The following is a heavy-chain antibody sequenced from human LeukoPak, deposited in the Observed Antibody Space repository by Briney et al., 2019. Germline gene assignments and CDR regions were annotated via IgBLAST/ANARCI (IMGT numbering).Heavy chain of an antibody. CDR3: AGSIAVAGTIDY. CDR2: IWYDGSNK. Sequence: GGSLRLSCAASGFTFSSHGMHWVRQAPGKGLEWVAVIWYDGSNKYYAASVKGRFTISRDNSKNTLYLQMNSLRVEDTAVYYCAGSIAVAGTIDYWGQGTLVTVSS. V-gene: IGHV3-33*01. J-gene: IGHJ4*02. D-gene: IGHD6-19*01. CDR1: GFTFSSHG.